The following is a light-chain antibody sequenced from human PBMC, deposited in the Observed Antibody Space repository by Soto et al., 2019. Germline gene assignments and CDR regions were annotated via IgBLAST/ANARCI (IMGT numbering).Light chain of an antibody. Sequence: EIVLTQSPATRSLSPGERATLSCRASQSVSSYLAWYQQKPGQAPRLRIYDASNRATGIPARFSGSGSGTDFTLTISSLEPEDFAGYYCQQRSNWPPIFGGGTKVEIK. J-gene: IGKJ4*01. V-gene: IGKV3-11*01. CDR3: QQRSNWPPI. CDR1: QSVSSY. CDR2: DAS.